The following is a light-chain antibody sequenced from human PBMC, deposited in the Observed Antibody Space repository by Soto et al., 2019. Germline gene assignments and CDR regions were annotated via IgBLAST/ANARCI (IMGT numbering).Light chain of an antibody. CDR2: DAS. CDR3: QQYENLPT. J-gene: IGKJ5*01. V-gene: IGKV1-33*01. CDR1: QNINNY. Sequence: DIEIPQPPSSLSASAGDRVTITCQASQNINNYLNWYQQKPGRAPKLLIYDASNLEAGVPSRFRGSGSGTDFTFTISRLQPEDIATYYCQQYENLPTFGQGTRLEIK.